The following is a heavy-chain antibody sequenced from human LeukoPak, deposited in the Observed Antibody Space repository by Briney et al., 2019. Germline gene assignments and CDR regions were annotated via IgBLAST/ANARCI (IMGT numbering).Heavy chain of an antibody. Sequence: GGSLRLSCAASGITFSRFWMSWVRQAPGKGLQWVANINQDGSEKHYVDSVKGRFTISRDNSKNTLYLQMSSLRAGDTAVYYCAKSSYYDSSGYYREYYFDYWGQGTLVTVSS. CDR3: AKSSYYDSSGYYREYYFDY. V-gene: IGHV3-7*03. CDR2: INQDGSEK. D-gene: IGHD3-22*01. J-gene: IGHJ4*02. CDR1: GITFSRFW.